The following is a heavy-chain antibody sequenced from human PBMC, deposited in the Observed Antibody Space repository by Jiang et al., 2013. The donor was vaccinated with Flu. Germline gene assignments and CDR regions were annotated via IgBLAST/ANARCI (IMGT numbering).Heavy chain of an antibody. J-gene: IGHJ4*02. CDR1: GYTFTGYY. D-gene: IGHD5-24*01. Sequence: LVESGAEVKKPGASVKVSCKASGYTFTGYYMHWVRQAPGQGLEWMAWINPNSGGTNYAQKFQGRVTMTRDTSISTAYMELNRLRSDDTAVYYCARDILEMATIFDYWGQGTLVTVSS. CDR3: ARDILEMATIFDY. V-gene: IGHV1-2*02. CDR2: INPNSGGT.